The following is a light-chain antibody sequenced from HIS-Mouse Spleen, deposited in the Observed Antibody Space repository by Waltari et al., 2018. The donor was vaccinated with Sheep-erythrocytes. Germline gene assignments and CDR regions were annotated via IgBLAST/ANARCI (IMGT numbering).Light chain of an antibody. J-gene: IGLJ1*01. Sequence: QSALTQPRSVSGSPGQSVTIPCTVTSTDVGGYNYVSWYQQHPAKAPKLMIYDVSKRPAGLPDRFSGSKSGNTASLTISGLQAEDEADYYCCSYAGSYNHVFATGTKVTVL. V-gene: IGLV2-11*01. CDR2: DVS. CDR1: STDVGGYNY. CDR3: CSYAGSYNHV.